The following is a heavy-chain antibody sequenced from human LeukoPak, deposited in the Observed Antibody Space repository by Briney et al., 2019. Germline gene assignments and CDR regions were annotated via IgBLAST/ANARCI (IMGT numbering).Heavy chain of an antibody. J-gene: IGHJ5*01. V-gene: IGHV3-23*01. CDR2: ISSSGGST. CDR3: ARDRLGGYGSADS. Sequence: GGTLRLSCAASGFTFSSYGMSWVRQAPGKGLEWVSAISSSGGSTYYADSVKGRFAISRDNSKNTLYLQMNSLRAEDTAVYYCARDRLGGYGSADSWGQGTLVTVSS. D-gene: IGHD3-16*01. CDR1: GFTFSSYG.